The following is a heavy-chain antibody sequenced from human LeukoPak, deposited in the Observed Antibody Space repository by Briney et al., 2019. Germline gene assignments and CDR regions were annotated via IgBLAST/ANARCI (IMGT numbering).Heavy chain of an antibody. Sequence: GESLRLSCAVSGLTFRSYWMSWVRQAPGKGLEWVANINQDGSEKYVDSVKGRFTISRDNAKNSLHLQMNTLRGEDTAVYYCARERDGRFFDYWGQGTLVTVSS. CDR2: INQDGSEK. CDR1: GLTFRSYW. J-gene: IGHJ4*02. V-gene: IGHV3-7*01. CDR3: ARERDGRFFDY. D-gene: IGHD5-24*01.